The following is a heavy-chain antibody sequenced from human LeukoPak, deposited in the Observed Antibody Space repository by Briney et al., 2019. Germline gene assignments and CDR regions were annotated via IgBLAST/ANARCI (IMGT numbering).Heavy chain of an antibody. CDR1: GFTVSNAW. CDR2: IKSKTDGGTT. Sequence: GGSLGLSCVASGFTVSNAWMSWVRQAPGKGLEWIGRIKSKTDGGTTDYAAPVKGRFTISRDASKNTLYLQMNSLKTDDIAVYYCTTAPSYADYWGQGTLVTVSS. J-gene: IGHJ4*02. V-gene: IGHV3-15*01. CDR3: TTAPSYADY. D-gene: IGHD3-10*01.